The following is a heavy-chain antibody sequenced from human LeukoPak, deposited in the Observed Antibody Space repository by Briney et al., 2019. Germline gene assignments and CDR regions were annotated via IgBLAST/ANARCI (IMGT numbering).Heavy chain of an antibody. Sequence: GGSLRLSCVASAFTFSNSWMSWVRQVPGKGLEWVANIEQDGREKNYVDSVKGRFTISRDNAQNSLYLQLNSLRAEDTAMYYCARGHYGLDYWGQGTLVTVSS. V-gene: IGHV3-7*01. CDR3: ARGHYGLDY. D-gene: IGHD3-16*01. CDR1: AFTFSNSW. CDR2: IEQDGREK. J-gene: IGHJ4*02.